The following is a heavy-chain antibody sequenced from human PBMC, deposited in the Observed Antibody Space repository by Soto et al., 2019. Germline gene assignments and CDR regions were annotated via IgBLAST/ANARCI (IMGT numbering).Heavy chain of an antibody. V-gene: IGHV1-2*04. D-gene: IGHD6-13*01. Sequence: GASVKVSCKASGYTFTGYYMHWVRQAPGQGLEGMGWINPNIGGTNYAQKFQGWVTMTRDTSISTAYMELGRLRSDDTAVYYSARAKGGYSSSFPLEFNWFDPWGQRSLVTVS. J-gene: IGHJ5*02. CDR2: INPNIGGT. CDR1: GYTFTGYY. CDR3: ARAKGGYSSSFPLEFNWFDP.